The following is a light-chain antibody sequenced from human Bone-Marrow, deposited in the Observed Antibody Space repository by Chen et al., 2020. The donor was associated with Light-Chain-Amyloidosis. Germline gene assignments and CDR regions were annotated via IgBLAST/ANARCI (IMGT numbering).Light chain of an antibody. CDR3: QQYGNAPLT. Sequence: EIVLTQSPGTLSLSPGEGANLSCRASQTISSNYLTWYQQKFGQAPRLLIYGSSKRATGIPDRFTGNGSETDFNLTINRLEPEDFAMYYCQQYGNAPLTFGGGTKVEIK. CDR2: GSS. CDR1: QTISSNY. V-gene: IGKV3-20*01. J-gene: IGKJ4*01.